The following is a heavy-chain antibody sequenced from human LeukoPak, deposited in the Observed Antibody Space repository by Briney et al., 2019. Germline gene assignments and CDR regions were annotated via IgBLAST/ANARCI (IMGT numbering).Heavy chain of an antibody. CDR1: GGSISRYY. V-gene: IGHV4-59*01. D-gene: IGHD2-2*01. Sequence: SETLSLTCTVSGGSISRYYWSWIRHPPGRGLEWIGYIYYSGSTNYNPSLKCRVTISVDTSKNQFSLKLSSVTAADTAVYYCARDPAYCSSTSCYARGYFDYWGQGTLVTVSS. J-gene: IGHJ4*02. CDR3: ARDPAYCSSTSCYARGYFDY. CDR2: IYYSGST.